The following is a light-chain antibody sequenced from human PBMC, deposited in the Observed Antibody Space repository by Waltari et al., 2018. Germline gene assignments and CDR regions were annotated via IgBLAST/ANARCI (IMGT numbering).Light chain of an antibody. CDR3: QQRSNWSVT. V-gene: IGKV3-11*01. J-gene: IGKJ5*01. CDR2: DAS. Sequence: EIVLTQSPATLSLSPGERATLSCRASQSVNNYLAWYQQKPGQGPRLLIYDASNRATDIPARFSGSGSGTDFTLTISSLEPEDFAMYYCQQRSNWSVTFGQGTRLEIK. CDR1: QSVNNY.